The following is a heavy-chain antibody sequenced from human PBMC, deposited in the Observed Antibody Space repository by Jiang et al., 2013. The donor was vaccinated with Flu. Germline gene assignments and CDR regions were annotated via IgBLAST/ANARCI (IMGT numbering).Heavy chain of an antibody. CDR3: AAGINYDFWSDSYYYYGMDV. D-gene: IGHD3-3*01. J-gene: IGHJ6*02. V-gene: IGHV1-58*01. Sequence: SGAEVKKPGTSMKVSCTTSGFTFTSSAVQWVRQARGQRLESIGWIVVGSGNTNYAQKFQDRVTLTRDMSTSTAYMELSSLRSEDTAVYYCAAGINYDFWSDSYYYYGMDVWGQGTTVTVS. CDR1: GFTFTSSA. CDR2: IVVGSGNT.